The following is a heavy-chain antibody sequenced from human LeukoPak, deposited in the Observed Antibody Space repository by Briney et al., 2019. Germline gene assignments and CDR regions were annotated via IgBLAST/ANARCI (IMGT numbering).Heavy chain of an antibody. D-gene: IGHD3-22*01. Sequence: MASETLSLTCTVSGGSISSSSYYWVWIRQPPGKGLEWIGSVYYSGSTYYNPSLKSRVTISVDTSKNQFSLKLTSVTAADTAVYYCARQWYDSSGYYYDYWGQGTLVTVSS. CDR1: GGSISSSSYY. J-gene: IGHJ4*02. CDR3: ARQWYDSSGYYYDY. V-gene: IGHV4-39*01. CDR2: VYYSGST.